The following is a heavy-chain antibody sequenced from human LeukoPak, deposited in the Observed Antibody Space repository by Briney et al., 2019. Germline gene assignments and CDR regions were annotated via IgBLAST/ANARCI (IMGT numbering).Heavy chain of an antibody. J-gene: IGHJ3*02. Sequence: GGSLRLSCAASGISFTNAWMSWVRQAPGKGLEWVGRIKSKSDGWTPDYAAPGEGRFTISRDDSKNTLYLQMNSLKTEDTAVYYCTMDNDIVTGYYRGAFDIWGQGTKVTVSS. CDR3: TMDNDIVTGYYRGAFDI. CDR2: IKSKSDGWTP. V-gene: IGHV3-15*01. CDR1: GISFTNAW. D-gene: IGHD3-9*01.